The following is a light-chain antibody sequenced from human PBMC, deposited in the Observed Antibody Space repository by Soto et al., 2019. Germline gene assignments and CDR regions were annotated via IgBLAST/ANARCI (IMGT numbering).Light chain of an antibody. CDR2: KAS. CDR3: QQYNSYSGT. Sequence: DIQMTQSPSTLSASVGDRVTITCRASQSIRSWLAWYQQKPGKAPKLLIHKASSLESGVPSRFSGSASGTDFTLTISSLQPDDFATYYCQQYNSYSGTFGQGTKVEIK. J-gene: IGKJ2*02. CDR1: QSIRSW. V-gene: IGKV1-5*03.